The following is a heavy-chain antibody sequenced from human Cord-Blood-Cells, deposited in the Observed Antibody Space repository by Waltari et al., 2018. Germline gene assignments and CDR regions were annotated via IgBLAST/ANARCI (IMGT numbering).Heavy chain of an antibody. CDR1: GYTFTGYY. Sequence: QVQLVQSGAEVKKPGASVKVSCKASGYTFTGYYMHWVRQAPGQGLEWMGWINPNSGGTNYAQKFQGRVTMTRDTSISTAYMELSRLGSDDTAVYYCARDPFTMVRGVIIDYWGQGTLVTVSS. CDR2: INPNSGGT. J-gene: IGHJ4*02. V-gene: IGHV1-2*02. CDR3: ARDPFTMVRGVIIDY. D-gene: IGHD3-10*01.